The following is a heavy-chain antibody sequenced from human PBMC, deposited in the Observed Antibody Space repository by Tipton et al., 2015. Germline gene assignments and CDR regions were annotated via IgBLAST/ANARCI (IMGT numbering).Heavy chain of an antibody. CDR3: ARALFYGGNTDWYFDL. V-gene: IGHV4-31*01. Sequence: TLSLTCTVSGGSINTGGYYWSWIRQHPGKGLEWVGYIHYSGAAHYNPSLKSLVTISVDVSKNQFSLKLTSLTAADTAVYYCARALFYGGNTDWYFDLWGRGTLVTVSS. J-gene: IGHJ2*01. CDR1: GGSINTGGYY. D-gene: IGHD4-23*01. CDR2: IHYSGAA.